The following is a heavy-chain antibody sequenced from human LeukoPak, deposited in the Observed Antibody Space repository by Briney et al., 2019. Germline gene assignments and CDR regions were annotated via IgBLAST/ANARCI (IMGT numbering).Heavy chain of an antibody. Sequence: PSETLSLTCAVSGYSISSGYYWACIRQPPGKGLEWIGSIYHSGSNYYNPSLKSRVTISIDTSKNQFSLKLTSVTAADTAVYYCARRDGYNGEFDYWGQGTLVTVSS. CDR3: ARRDGYNGEFDY. V-gene: IGHV4-38-2*01. CDR2: IYHSGSN. CDR1: GYSISSGYY. D-gene: IGHD5-24*01. J-gene: IGHJ4*02.